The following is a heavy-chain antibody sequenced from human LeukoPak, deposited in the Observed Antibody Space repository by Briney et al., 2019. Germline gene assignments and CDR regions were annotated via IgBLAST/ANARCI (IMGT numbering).Heavy chain of an antibody. CDR2: ISAYNGNT. Sequence: GASVKVSCKASGYTFTSYGISWVRQAPGQGLEWMGWISAYNGNTNYAQKLLGRVTMTTDTSTSTAYMELRSLRSDDTAVYYCARDGGSGSYYTKGFDYWGQGTLVTVSS. D-gene: IGHD3-10*01. CDR3: ARDGGSGSYYTKGFDY. V-gene: IGHV1-18*01. CDR1: GYTFTSYG. J-gene: IGHJ4*02.